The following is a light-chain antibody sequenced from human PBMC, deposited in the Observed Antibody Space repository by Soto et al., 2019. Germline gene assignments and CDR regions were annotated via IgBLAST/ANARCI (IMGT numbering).Light chain of an antibody. J-gene: IGLJ1*01. CDR1: SSDIGGSNY. CDR3: YSSRSSSSTFYV. Sequence: QSALTQPASVSGSPGQSITISCAGTSSDIGGSNYVSWYQQQPGKAPKLMIYGVSNRPSGVSNRFSGSKSGNTASLTISGLQAEDEADYFCYSSRSSSSTFYVFGTGTKLIVL. V-gene: IGLV2-14*03. CDR2: GVS.